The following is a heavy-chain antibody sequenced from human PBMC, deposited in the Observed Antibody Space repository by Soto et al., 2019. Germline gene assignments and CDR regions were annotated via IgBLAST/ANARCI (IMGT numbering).Heavy chain of an antibody. Sequence: QEQLVQSGAEVKKPGASVKVSCKTSGYTFTDYDINWVRQATGQGLEWIGWMNPNSGETGYAQKFQGRVTMTRSASLSTAYLELSSLRSADTAVYYSARVAVAARPRWYNWFDPWGPGTLVTVSS. J-gene: IGHJ5*02. CDR1: GYTFTDYD. V-gene: IGHV1-8*01. CDR3: ARVAVAARPRWYNWFDP. D-gene: IGHD2-15*01. CDR2: MNPNSGET.